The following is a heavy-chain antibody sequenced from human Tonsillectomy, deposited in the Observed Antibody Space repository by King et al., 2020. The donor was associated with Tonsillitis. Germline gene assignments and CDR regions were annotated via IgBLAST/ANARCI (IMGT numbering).Heavy chain of an antibody. CDR1: GFTFRNAW. CDR2: IKSKNYVGTT. CDR3: TTAPSRGFDY. V-gene: IGHV3-15*01. Sequence: VQLVESGGGLVKPGGSLRLSCAASGFTFRNAWMSWVRQGPGQGLEWVGRIKSKNYVGTTDYVAPVKGRFTISRDVSKNTLYLQMNSLKTDDTAVYYCTTAPSRGFDYWGQGTLVTVSS. D-gene: IGHD3-10*01. J-gene: IGHJ4*02.